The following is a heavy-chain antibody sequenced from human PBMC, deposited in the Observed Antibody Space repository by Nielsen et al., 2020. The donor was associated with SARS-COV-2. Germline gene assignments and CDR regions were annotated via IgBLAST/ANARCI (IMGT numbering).Heavy chain of an antibody. CDR3: ARGKAVAVYYYGMDV. V-gene: IGHV4-39*01. CDR1: TFSSYA. CDR2: IYYSGST. D-gene: IGHD6-19*01. J-gene: IGHJ6*02. Sequence: TFSSYAMSWVRQAPGKGLEWIGSIYYSGSTYYNPSLKSRVTISVDTSKNQFSLKLSSVTAADTAVYYCARGKAVAVYYYGMDVWGQGTTVTVSS.